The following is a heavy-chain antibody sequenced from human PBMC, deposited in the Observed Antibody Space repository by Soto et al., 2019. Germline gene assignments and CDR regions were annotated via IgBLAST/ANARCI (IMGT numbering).Heavy chain of an antibody. CDR3: ARELRFLEWLFRSGFNNAFDN. J-gene: IGHJ3*02. CDR2: IIPIFGTA. D-gene: IGHD3-3*01. V-gene: IGHV1-69*13. CDR1: GGTFSSYA. Sequence: ASVKVSCKASGGTFSSYAISWVRQAPGQGLEWKGGIIPIFGTANYAQKFQGRVTITADESTSTAYMELSSLGSEDTAVYYCARELRFLEWLFRSGFNNAFDNWGQGTMVTVSS.